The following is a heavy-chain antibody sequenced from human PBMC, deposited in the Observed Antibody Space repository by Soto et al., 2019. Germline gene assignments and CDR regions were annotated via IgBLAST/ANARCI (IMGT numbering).Heavy chain of an antibody. J-gene: IGHJ6*02. V-gene: IGHV6-1*01. CDR2: TYYRSKWYN. Sequence: SQTLSLTCAISGDSVSSDSAAWNWIRQSPSRGLEWLGRTYYRSKWYNDYAISVKSRITINPDTSKNQFSLQLDSVTPEDTAVYYCERLLANVALGMDVWGQGPTVTVSS. D-gene: IGHD2-8*01. CDR1: GDSVSSDSAA. CDR3: ERLLANVALGMDV.